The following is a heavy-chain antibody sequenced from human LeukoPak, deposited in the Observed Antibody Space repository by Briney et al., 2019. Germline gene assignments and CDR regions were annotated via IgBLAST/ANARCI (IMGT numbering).Heavy chain of an antibody. Sequence: ASVTVSCTASGYTFTGYYMHWVRQAPGHGLEWMGWINPNSGGTNYAQNFQGRVTMTRATAISTAYMELSRLRSDDTAVYYCARSDPTYYYGSGSKMGGAFDIWGQGTMVTVSS. CDR2: INPNSGGT. V-gene: IGHV1-2*02. CDR3: ARSDPTYYYGSGSKMGGAFDI. CDR1: GYTFTGYY. D-gene: IGHD3-10*01. J-gene: IGHJ3*02.